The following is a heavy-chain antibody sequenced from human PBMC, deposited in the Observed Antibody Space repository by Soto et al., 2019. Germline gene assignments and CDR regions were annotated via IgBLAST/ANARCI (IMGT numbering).Heavy chain of an antibody. CDR1: GYTFTSYD. D-gene: IGHD3-9*01. CDR2: MNPNSGNT. J-gene: IGHJ4*02. CDR3: ARDGLRYFDWLLSANYFDY. V-gene: IGHV1-8*01. Sequence: GASVKVSCKASGYTFTSYDINWVRQATGQGLEWMGWMNPNSGNTGYAQKFQGRVTMTRNTSISTAYMELSSLRSEDTAVYYCARDGLRYFDWLLSANYFDYWGQGTLVTVSS.